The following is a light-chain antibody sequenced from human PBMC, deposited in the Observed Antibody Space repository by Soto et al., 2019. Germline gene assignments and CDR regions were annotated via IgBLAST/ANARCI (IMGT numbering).Light chain of an antibody. CDR2: GAS. CDR1: QSVGSY. J-gene: IGKJ5*01. CDR3: QQYNNWPPYT. V-gene: IGKV3-15*01. Sequence: IVLTQSPATLSLSPGERATLSCRASQSVGSYLAWYQQKPGQAPRLLIYGASTRATGIPARFSGSGSGTEFTLTISSLQPEDFAVYYCQQYNNWPPYTLGQGTRLEIK.